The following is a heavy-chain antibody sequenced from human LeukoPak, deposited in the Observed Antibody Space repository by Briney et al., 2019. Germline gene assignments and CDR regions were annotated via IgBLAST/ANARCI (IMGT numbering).Heavy chain of an antibody. V-gene: IGHV4-34*01. D-gene: IGHD6-19*01. CDR3: ARNRQWLARYDASDI. CDR1: GGSLTGYY. CDR2: ISHSGNT. J-gene: IGHJ3*02. Sequence: PSETLSLTCSVYGGSLTGYYWSWIRQPPGKGLEWIGEISHSGNTNYKPSFKSRVTMSVDTSKKQLSLKLMSVTAADTAVYYCARNRQWLARYDASDIWGQGTMVTVSP.